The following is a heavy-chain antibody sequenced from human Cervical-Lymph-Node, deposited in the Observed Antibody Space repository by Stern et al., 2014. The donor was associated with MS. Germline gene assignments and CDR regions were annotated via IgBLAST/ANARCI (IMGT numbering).Heavy chain of an antibody. CDR3: ARDFYGDYWYFDL. D-gene: IGHD4-17*01. Sequence: EMQLVESGGGLVKPGGSLRLSCAASGFTFSSYSMNWVRQAPGKGLEWVSSISSSSSYIYYADSVKGRFTISRDNAKNSLYLQMNSLRAEDTAVYYCARDFYGDYWYFDLWGRGTLVTVSS. CDR2: ISSSSSYI. CDR1: GFTFSSYS. J-gene: IGHJ2*01. V-gene: IGHV3-21*01.